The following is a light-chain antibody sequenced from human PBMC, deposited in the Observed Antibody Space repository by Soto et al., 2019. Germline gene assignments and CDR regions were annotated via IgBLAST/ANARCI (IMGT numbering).Light chain of an antibody. V-gene: IGKV1-9*01. J-gene: IGKJ5*01. CDR2: AAS. Sequence: DIRLTQSPFFLSASVGDRVTITCRASQGISSYLVWYQQKAGKAPKSLIYAASTLQSGVPSRFSGSGSGTEFTLTISSLQPEDSATYYCRQHNSYPITFGQGTQLEIK. CDR1: QGISSY. CDR3: RQHNSYPIT.